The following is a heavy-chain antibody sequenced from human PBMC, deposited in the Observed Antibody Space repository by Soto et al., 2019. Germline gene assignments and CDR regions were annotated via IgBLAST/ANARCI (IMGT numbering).Heavy chain of an antibody. CDR1: GGSIISSSYY. J-gene: IGHJ3*01. CDR3: ATPVSSGYQAFEV. D-gene: IGHD3-22*01. CDR2: IYSSGST. Sequence: QLQLQESGQGLVKPSETLSLTCTVSGGSIISSSYYWGWIRQPPGKGLEWIGSIYSSGSTYYNPSLKSRVTISVDTSKNQFSLKLSSVTAADTAVHYCATPVSSGYQAFEVWGQGTMVTVSS. V-gene: IGHV4-39*01.